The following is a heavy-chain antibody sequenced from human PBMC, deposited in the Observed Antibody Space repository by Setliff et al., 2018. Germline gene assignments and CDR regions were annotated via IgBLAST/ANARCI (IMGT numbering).Heavy chain of an antibody. V-gene: IGHV4-39*01. Sequence: PSETLSLTCTVSGASISGNSYYWAWIRQPPGKTLEWIGEIMDGRDTVYNPSLNSRVTISFDTSRNQFSLELSSVTAADTAVYYCARHATYYYGSGNLPFDHWAQGSLVTVSS. J-gene: IGHJ4*02. CDR3: ARHATYYYGSGNLPFDH. D-gene: IGHD3-10*01. CDR1: GASISGNSYY. CDR2: IMDGRDT.